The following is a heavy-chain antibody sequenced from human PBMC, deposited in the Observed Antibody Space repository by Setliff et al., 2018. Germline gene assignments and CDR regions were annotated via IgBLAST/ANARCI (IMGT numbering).Heavy chain of an antibody. Sequence: KPSEPLSLPCTVSGGSISSGTYYWSWIRQPAGKGLEWIGRLHTSGSIDYNPSLKSRVTISVDTSKNQFSLRLRSVTAADTAVYFCARDNTMVGATDYWGLGTLVTVSS. V-gene: IGHV4-61*02. D-gene: IGHD1-26*01. CDR1: GGSISSGTYY. CDR2: LHTSGSI. J-gene: IGHJ4*02. CDR3: ARDNTMVGATDY.